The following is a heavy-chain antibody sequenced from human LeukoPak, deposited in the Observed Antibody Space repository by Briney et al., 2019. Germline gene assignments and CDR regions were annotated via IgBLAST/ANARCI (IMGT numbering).Heavy chain of an antibody. J-gene: IGHJ4*02. Sequence: ASVKVSCKASGYTFTGYGISWVRQAPGQGLEWMGWITTYNGNTNFAQKVQGRVTMTTDTSTSTAYMELRSLRSDDTAVYYCARCTLATCRYLPSFDFWGQGTLVTVSS. CDR2: ITTYNGNT. CDR1: GYTFTGYG. CDR3: ARCTLATCRYLPSFDF. D-gene: IGHD1-1*01. V-gene: IGHV1-18*01.